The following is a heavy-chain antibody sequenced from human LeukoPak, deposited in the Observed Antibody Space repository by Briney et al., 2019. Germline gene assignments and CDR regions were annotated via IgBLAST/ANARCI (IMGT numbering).Heavy chain of an antibody. CDR3: ARERGLPVAGSLGFDY. J-gene: IGHJ4*02. Sequence: ASVKVSCKASGYTFTSYDINWVRQATGQGLEWMGWMNPNSGNTGYAQKFQGRVTMTRNTSISTAYMELSSLRSEDTAVYYCARERGLPVAGSLGFDYWGQGTLVTVSS. V-gene: IGHV1-8*01. CDR1: GYTFTSYD. D-gene: IGHD6-19*01. CDR2: MNPNSGNT.